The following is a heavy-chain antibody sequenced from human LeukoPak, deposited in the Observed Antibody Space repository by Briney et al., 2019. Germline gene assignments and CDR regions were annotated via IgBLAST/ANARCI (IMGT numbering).Heavy chain of an antibody. CDR1: GGTFSSYA. J-gene: IGHJ4*02. CDR3: ARDGTYYYDSSGYPGMDY. CDR2: IIPILGIA. Sequence: SVKVSFKASGGTFSSYAISWVRQAPGQGLEWMGRIIPILGIANYAQKFQGRVTITADKSTSTAYMELSSLRSEDTAVYYCARDGTYYYDSSGYPGMDYWGQGTLVTVSS. V-gene: IGHV1-69*04. D-gene: IGHD3-22*01.